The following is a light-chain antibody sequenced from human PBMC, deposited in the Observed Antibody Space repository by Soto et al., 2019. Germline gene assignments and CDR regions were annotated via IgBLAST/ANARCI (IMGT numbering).Light chain of an antibody. Sequence: EIVMTQSPATLSVSPGERATLSCRASQSVSSNLAWYQQKPGQAPRLLIYAASTRATGIPARFSGSGSGTDFTLTISSLEPEDFAVYDCQQRSNWPITFGQGTRLEIK. J-gene: IGKJ5*01. CDR2: AAS. CDR1: QSVSSN. V-gene: IGKV3-11*01. CDR3: QQRSNWPIT.